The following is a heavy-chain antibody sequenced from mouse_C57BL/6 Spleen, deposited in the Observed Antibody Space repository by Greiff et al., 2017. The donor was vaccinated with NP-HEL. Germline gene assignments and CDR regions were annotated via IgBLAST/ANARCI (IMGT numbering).Heavy chain of an antibody. CDR1: GYAFSSSW. CDR2: IFPGDGDT. V-gene: IGHV1-82*01. CDR3: ARRDGYGPWFAY. J-gene: IGHJ3*01. D-gene: IGHD2-2*01. Sequence: VQLQQSGPELVKPGASVKISCKASGYAFSSSWMNWVKQGPGKGLEWIGRIFPGDGDTNYNGKFKGKATLTADKSSSTAYMQLSSLTSEDAAVYVCARRDGYGPWFAYWGQGTLVTVSA.